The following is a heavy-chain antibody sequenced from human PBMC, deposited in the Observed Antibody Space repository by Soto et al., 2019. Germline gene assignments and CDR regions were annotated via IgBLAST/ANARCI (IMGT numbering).Heavy chain of an antibody. CDR3: ARATITMVRGVKEMDV. V-gene: IGHV1-2*04. Sequence: GASVKVSCKTSGYTFTDFYMYWVRQAPGQGLEWMGWINPNSGGTKYAQNFQGWVTMTRDTSISTAYMELSRLRSDDTAVYYCARATITMVRGVKEMDVWGQGTTVTVSS. CDR1: GYTFTDFY. D-gene: IGHD3-10*01. CDR2: INPNSGGT. J-gene: IGHJ6*02.